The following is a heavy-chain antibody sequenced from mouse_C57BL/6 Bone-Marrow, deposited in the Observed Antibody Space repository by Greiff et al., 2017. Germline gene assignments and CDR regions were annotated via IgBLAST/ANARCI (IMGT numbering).Heavy chain of an antibody. D-gene: IGHD2-12*01. Sequence: EVMLVESGEGLVKPGGSLKLSCAASGFTFSSYAMSWVRQTPEKRLEWVAYISSGGDYIYYADTVKGRFTISRDNARNTLYLQMSSLKSDDTAMYYCTRETTGGYFDVWGTGTTVTVSS. CDR3: TRETTGGYFDV. J-gene: IGHJ1*03. V-gene: IGHV5-9-1*02. CDR2: ISSGGDYI. CDR1: GFTFSSYA.